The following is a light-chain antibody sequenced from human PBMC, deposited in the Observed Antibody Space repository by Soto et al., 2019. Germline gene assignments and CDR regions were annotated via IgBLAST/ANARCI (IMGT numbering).Light chain of an antibody. CDR2: GAS. J-gene: IGKJ1*01. CDR1: QRVSNN. V-gene: IGKV3-15*01. CDR3: QQYNNWPPTCT. Sequence: EIVMTQSPATLSVSPGESATLSCRASQRVSNNLAWYQQKPGQAPRLLIYGASTRATGFPARFSGSGSGTEFTLTISRLQSEDFAVYYCQQYNNWPPTCTFGQGTKVEIK.